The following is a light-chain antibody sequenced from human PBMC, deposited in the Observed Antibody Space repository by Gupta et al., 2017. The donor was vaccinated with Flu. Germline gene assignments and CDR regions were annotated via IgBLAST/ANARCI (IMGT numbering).Light chain of an antibody. J-gene: IGLJ2*01. CDR2: DDS. Sequence: SYVLTQPPSVSVAPGKTARISCGGNNIGSKTVHWYQQKPGQAPVLVVYDDSDRPSGIPERFSGSNSGNTATLTIXRXEAGDEXDYYCQVWDSSSDHVLFGGGTKLTVL. CDR1: NIGSKT. CDR3: QVWDSSSDHVL. V-gene: IGLV3-21*03.